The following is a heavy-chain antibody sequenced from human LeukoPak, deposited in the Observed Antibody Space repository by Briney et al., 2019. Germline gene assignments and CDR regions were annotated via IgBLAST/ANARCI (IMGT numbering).Heavy chain of an antibody. CDR1: GFTFSSYW. CDR3: ATQELPYTVTTSFDY. Sequence: GGSLRLSCAASGFTFSSYWMSWVRQAPGKGLEWVANIKQDGSEKYYVDSVKGRFTISRDNSKNTLYLQMNSLRAEDTAVYYCATQELPYTVTTSFDYWGQGTLVTVSS. J-gene: IGHJ4*02. D-gene: IGHD4-17*01. V-gene: IGHV3-7*03. CDR2: IKQDGSEK.